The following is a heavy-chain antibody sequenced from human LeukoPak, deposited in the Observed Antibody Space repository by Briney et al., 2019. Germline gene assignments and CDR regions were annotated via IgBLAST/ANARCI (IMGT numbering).Heavy chain of an antibody. CDR3: ATETNGRHYDY. V-gene: IGHV3-21*06. CDR2: VGRTGSGS. CDR1: GLTFSTSG. J-gene: IGHJ4*02. D-gene: IGHD1-14*01. Sequence: PGGSLRLFCTASGLTFSTSGFNCVRQAPAKGREWFASVGRTGSGSYYAASIKSRFTISCDNTNNFLYLQMNSLRAEDTAVYYCATETNGRHYDYWGQGTLLTVSS.